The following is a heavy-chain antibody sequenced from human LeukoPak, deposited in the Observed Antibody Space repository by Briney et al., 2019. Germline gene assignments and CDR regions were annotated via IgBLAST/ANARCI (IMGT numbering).Heavy chain of an antibody. D-gene: IGHD4-17*01. Sequence: GESLKISCKGSGYNFPKYWIGWVRQVPGEGREWMGIIDPNDSDTRYSPSFQGQVIISADKSINTAYLQWSSLKASDTAMYSCVRLKYGDFAFDIWGHGTMVTVSS. J-gene: IGHJ3*02. V-gene: IGHV5-51*01. CDR2: IDPNDSDT. CDR1: GYNFPKYW. CDR3: VRLKYGDFAFDI.